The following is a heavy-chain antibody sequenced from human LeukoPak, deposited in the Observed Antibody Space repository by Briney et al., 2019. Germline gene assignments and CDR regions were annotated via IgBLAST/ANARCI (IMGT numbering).Heavy chain of an antibody. CDR2: ISTTDSTI. Sequence: PGGSPRLSCAASGFTFSDYRMNWVRQAPGTGLEWLSYISTTDSTIYYTDSLKGRFTISRDNADNSLYLQMNSLSAEDTAVYYCARDGGGTDYGPNYYFFYMDVWGKGTTVTVSS. J-gene: IGHJ6*03. CDR3: ARDGGGTDYGPNYYFFYMDV. D-gene: IGHD4-17*01. V-gene: IGHV3-48*01. CDR1: GFTFSDYR.